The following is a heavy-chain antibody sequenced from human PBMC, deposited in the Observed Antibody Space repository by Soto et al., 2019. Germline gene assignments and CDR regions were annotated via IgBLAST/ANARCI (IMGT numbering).Heavy chain of an antibody. CDR1: GFSFSTSEMG. CDR3: AHSPHSGYDYTY. Sequence: SGPTLVNPTQTLTLTCTFSGFSFSTSEMGVGWIRQPPGKALEWLALIYWDDDKRYSPSLEARLTITKDISKNQVVLTMTNMDPVDTATYYCAHSPHSGYDYTYWGQGTLVTVSS. CDR2: IYWDDDK. D-gene: IGHD5-12*01. J-gene: IGHJ1*01. V-gene: IGHV2-5*02.